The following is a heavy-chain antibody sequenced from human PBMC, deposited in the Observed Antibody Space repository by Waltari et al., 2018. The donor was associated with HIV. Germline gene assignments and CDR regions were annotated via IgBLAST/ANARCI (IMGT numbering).Heavy chain of an antibody. CDR3: ARVRGPYDSSGYFQYYFDY. D-gene: IGHD3-22*01. J-gene: IGHJ4*02. V-gene: IGHV4-30-4*01. CDR2: IYYSGST. CDR1: GGSTSSGDYY. Sequence: QVQLQESGPGLVKPSQTLSLTCTVSGGSTSSGDYYWCWLRQPPGKGLEWIGYIYYSGSTYYNPSLKSRVTISVDTSKNQFSLKLSSVTAADTAVYYCARVRGPYDSSGYFQYYFDYWGQGTLVTVSS.